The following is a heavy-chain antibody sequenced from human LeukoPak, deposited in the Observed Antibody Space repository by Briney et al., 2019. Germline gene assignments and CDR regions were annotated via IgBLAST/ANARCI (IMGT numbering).Heavy chain of an antibody. V-gene: IGHV1-8*03. CDR2: MNPKSGKT. J-gene: IGHJ4*02. D-gene: IGHD6-6*01. CDR1: GGTFNSSG. Sequence: ASVKVSRKASGGTFNSSGISWVRQAPGQGLEWMGWMNPKSGKTGYAQKFQGRVTIIRNTSISTAYMELSSLRSEDTAVYYCARETSSRYFDFWGQGTLLTVSS. CDR3: ARETSSRYFDF.